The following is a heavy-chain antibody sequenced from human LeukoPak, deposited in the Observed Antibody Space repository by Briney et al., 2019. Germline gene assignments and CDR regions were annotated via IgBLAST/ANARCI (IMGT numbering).Heavy chain of an antibody. V-gene: IGHV1-2*06. CDR1: GSTFTGYY. J-gene: IGHJ4*02. Sequence: GASVKVSCKASGSTFTGYYMHWVRQAPAPGLEWMGRINTNSGGTNYAQKFQGRVTMTRETSITTDYLELRRLRSDDTAVYYCARGGVYDYMWGSYRQPDYWGQGTLVTVSS. CDR3: ARGGVYDYMWGSYRQPDY. D-gene: IGHD3-16*01. CDR2: INTNSGGT.